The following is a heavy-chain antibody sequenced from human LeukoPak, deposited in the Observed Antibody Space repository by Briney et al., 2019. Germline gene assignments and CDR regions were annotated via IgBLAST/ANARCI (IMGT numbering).Heavy chain of an antibody. D-gene: IGHD3-10*01. CDR1: GGSISTSY. V-gene: IGHV4-59*08. Sequence: SETLSLTCTVSGGSISTSYWSWIRQPPGKGLEWIGYIYYSGATRYNPSLKSRVTISADTSKKQFSLKLKSVTAADTAVYYCARHQNYYGSGFYAFDVWGQGTMVTVSS. J-gene: IGHJ3*01. CDR2: IYYSGAT. CDR3: ARHQNYYGSGFYAFDV.